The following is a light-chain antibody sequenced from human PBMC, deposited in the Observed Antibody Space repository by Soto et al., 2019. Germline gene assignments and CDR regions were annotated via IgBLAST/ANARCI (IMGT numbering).Light chain of an antibody. CDR1: QSVSTY. CDR3: HQYSNWPPYT. CDR2: GAS. J-gene: IGKJ5*01. Sequence: ETVMTQSPATLSVSPGERVTLSFGASQSVSTYLAWYQQKPRQAPRLFIYGASTRATGIPARFSGSGSGTEFTLTISRLQSEDFAIYYCHQYSNWPPYTFGQGTRLAIK. V-gene: IGKV3-15*01.